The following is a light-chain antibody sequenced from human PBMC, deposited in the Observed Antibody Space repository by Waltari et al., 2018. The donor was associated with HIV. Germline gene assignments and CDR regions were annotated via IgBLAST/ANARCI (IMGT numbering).Light chain of an antibody. CDR1: NSDVGGYNY. V-gene: IGLV2-14*01. CDR3: DSYTPQSFHV. J-gene: IGLJ1*01. CDR2: EVT. Sequence: QSALTQPASVSGSPGQSITISCTGTNSDVGGYNYVSWYQQHPGKAPRLIIFEVTKRPPGISTRCSGSKSGNSASLTISGLQSEDEADYYRDSYTPQSFHVFGSGTRGTVL.